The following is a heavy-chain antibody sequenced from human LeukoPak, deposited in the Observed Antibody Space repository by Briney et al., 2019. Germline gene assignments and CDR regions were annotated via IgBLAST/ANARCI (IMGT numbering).Heavy chain of an antibody. Sequence: ASVTVSCKTSGYTFSSYAISRVRQAPGQGLEWMGWVSGYNGNTKYADKFQGRVTMTTDPSTTTVNMELRSLRSDDTAVYFCARTGHVYGLGDSWGQGTLVTISS. CDR2: VSGYNGNT. CDR1: GYTFSSYA. D-gene: IGHD3-10*01. V-gene: IGHV1-18*01. CDR3: ARTGHVYGLGDS. J-gene: IGHJ4*02.